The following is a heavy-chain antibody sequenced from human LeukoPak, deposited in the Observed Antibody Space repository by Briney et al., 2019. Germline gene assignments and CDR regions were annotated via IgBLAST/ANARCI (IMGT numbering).Heavy chain of an antibody. V-gene: IGHV5-51*01. Sequence: GESLKISCKGSGXSFTVYCIGWVRQMPGKGLERMGIIYPGDSETRYSPSFQDQVTISADKSISTAYLQWSSLKASDTAMYYCARRVAVAGTFDYWGQGTLVTVSS. CDR3: ARRVAVAGTFDY. J-gene: IGHJ4*02. D-gene: IGHD6-19*01. CDR2: IYPGDSET. CDR1: GXSFTVYC.